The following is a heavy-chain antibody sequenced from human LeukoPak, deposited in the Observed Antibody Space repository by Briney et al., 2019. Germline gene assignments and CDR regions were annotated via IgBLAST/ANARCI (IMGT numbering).Heavy chain of an antibody. CDR2: FDPEDGET. Sequence: ASVKVSCKASGYTFTSYFMHWVRQAPGKGLEWMGGFDPEDGETIYAQKFQGRVTMTEDTSTDTAYMELSSLRSEDTAVYYCATDVWNYVRPIRDYWGQGTLVTVSS. CDR1: GYTFTSYF. J-gene: IGHJ4*02. CDR3: ATDVWNYVRPIRDY. V-gene: IGHV1-24*01. D-gene: IGHD1-7*01.